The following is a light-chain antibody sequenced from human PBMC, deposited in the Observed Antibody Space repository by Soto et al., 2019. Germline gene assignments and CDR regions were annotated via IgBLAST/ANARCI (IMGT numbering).Light chain of an antibody. CDR1: SSDVGAYNY. Sequence: QSALTQHPSASGSPGQSVTISCTGTSSDVGAYNYVSWYQQHPGKAPKLMIYEVSKRPSGVPDRFSGSKSGNTASLTVSGLQAEDEADYYCSSYAGSNNFFYVLGTGTKLTVL. J-gene: IGLJ1*01. CDR3: SSYAGSNNFFYV. V-gene: IGLV2-8*01. CDR2: EVS.